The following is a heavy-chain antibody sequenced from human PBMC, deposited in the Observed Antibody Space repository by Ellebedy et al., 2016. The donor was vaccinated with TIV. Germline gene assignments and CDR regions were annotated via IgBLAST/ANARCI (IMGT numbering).Heavy chain of an antibody. CDR3: ARDSLYGYWYFDL. CDR2: IYYSGST. V-gene: IGHV4-59*01. CDR1: GGSISNYY. Sequence: SETLSLTCTVSGGSISNYYWSWIRQPPGKGLEWIGYIYYSGSTNYNPSLKGRVTISVDTSKNQFSLKLSSVTAADTAVYYCARDSLYGYWYFDLWGRGTRVTVSS. J-gene: IGHJ2*01. D-gene: IGHD2-2*02.